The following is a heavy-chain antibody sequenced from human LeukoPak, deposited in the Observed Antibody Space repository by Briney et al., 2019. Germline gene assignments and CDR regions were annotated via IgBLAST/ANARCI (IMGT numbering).Heavy chain of an antibody. CDR1: GFTFSSYG. CDR3: ARRSYGDYAPRY. D-gene: IGHD4-17*01. CDR2: IWYDGSNK. Sequence: QPGGSLRLSCAASGFTFSSYGMHWVRQAPGKGLEWVAVIWYDGSNKYYADSVKGRFTISRDNSKNTLYLQMNSLRAEDTAVYYCARRSYGDYAPRYWGQGTLVTVSS. J-gene: IGHJ4*02. V-gene: IGHV3-33*01.